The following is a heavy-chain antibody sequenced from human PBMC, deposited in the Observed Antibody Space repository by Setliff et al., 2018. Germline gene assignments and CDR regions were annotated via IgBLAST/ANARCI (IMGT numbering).Heavy chain of an antibody. Sequence: GGSLRLSCAASGFTFSSYAMHWVRQAPGKGLEWVAVISYDGSNKYYADSVEGRFTISRDNSKNTLYLQMNSLRAEDTAVYYCARDLQAYYEILTGYPIYYYYGMDVWGQGTTVTVSS. CDR3: ARDLQAYYEILTGYPIYYYYGMDV. J-gene: IGHJ6*02. D-gene: IGHD3-9*01. CDR1: GFTFSSYA. CDR2: ISYDGSNK. V-gene: IGHV3-30-3*01.